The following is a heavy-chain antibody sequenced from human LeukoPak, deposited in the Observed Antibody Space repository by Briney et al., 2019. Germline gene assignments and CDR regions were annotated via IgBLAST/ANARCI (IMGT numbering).Heavy chain of an antibody. CDR2: IKEDGSEK. D-gene: IGHD5-24*01. J-gene: IGHJ4*02. CDR3: ANLMATPSDY. CDR1: GFTFSRHW. V-gene: IGHV3-7*01. Sequence: GGSLRLSCAASGFTFSRHWMSWVRQAPGKGLEWVANIKEDGSEKYVDSMKGRFTISRDNARNSLYLQMNSLRAEDTAVYYCANLMATPSDYWGQGTLVTVSS.